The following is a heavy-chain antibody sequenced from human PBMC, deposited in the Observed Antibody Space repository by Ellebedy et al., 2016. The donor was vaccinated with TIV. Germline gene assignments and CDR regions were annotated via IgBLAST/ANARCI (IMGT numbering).Heavy chain of an antibody. CDR3: ARKVDP. V-gene: IGHV4-38-2*02. Sequence: MPSETLSLTCTVSGHSITSGYYWGWVRQPPGKGLEWFGHISHSGSTYYNPSLKSRVTISMDTSKNQCSLRLSSMTTADTALYFCARKVDPWGQGTLVTVSS. J-gene: IGHJ5*02. CDR1: GHSITSGYY. CDR2: ISHSGST.